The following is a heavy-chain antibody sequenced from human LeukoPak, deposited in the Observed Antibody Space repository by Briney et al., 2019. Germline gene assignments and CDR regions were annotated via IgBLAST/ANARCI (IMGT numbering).Heavy chain of an antibody. J-gene: IGHJ4*02. CDR3: ARAHDSRGYYDG. CDR1: GGSISSYY. V-gene: IGHV4-59*01. CDR2: IYYSGST. D-gene: IGHD3-22*01. Sequence: SETLSLTCTVSGGSISSYYWSWIRQPPGKGLEWIGYIYYSGSTNYNPSLKSQVTISVDTSKNQFSLKLSSVTAADTAVYYCARAHDSRGYYDGWGQGTLVTVSS.